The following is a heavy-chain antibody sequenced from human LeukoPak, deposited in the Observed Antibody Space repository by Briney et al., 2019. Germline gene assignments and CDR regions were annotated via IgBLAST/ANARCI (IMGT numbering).Heavy chain of an antibody. V-gene: IGHV3-9*01. CDR2: ISWNSGSI. Sequence: PGGSLRLSCAASGFTFDDYAMHWVRQAPGKGLEWVSGISWNSGSIGYADSVKGRFTISRDNAKNSLYLQMNSLRAEDTAVYYCARESRPQLLYGDAFDIWGQGTMVTVSS. J-gene: IGHJ3*02. CDR1: GFTFDDYA. D-gene: IGHD2-2*02. CDR3: ARESRPQLLYGDAFDI.